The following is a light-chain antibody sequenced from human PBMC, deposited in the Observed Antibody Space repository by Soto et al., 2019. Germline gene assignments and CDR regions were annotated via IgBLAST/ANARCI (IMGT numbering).Light chain of an antibody. CDR3: SLYTSENTYV. Sequence: QSVLTQPPSVSGSPGQSVTISCTGTSTDFVSYNRVSWYQQPPGTAPKLIIYEASNRPSGVPDRCSGSKSGNTASLTISGLQAADEADYYCSLYTSENTYVFGTGTKVTV. V-gene: IGLV2-18*01. CDR1: STDFVSYNR. CDR2: EAS. J-gene: IGLJ1*01.